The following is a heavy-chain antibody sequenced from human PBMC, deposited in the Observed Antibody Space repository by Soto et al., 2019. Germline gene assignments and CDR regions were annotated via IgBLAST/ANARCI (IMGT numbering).Heavy chain of an antibody. CDR1: GFTLRNYE. D-gene: IGHD1-1*01. CDR2: ISGSNNNI. J-gene: IGHJ2*01. CDR3: ARRLGSLPTANLDL. V-gene: IGHV3-48*03. Sequence: GGSLRLSCAASGFTLRNYEMNWVRQAPGKGLEWISKISGSNNNIYYADSVRGRFTISRDNAKNALYLQMNSLRAEDTAVYYCARRLGSLPTANLDLWGRGTLVTVSS.